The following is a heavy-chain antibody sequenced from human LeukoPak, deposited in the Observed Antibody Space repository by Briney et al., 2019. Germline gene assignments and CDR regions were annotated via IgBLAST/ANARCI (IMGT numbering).Heavy chain of an antibody. CDR1: GFTFSSYW. CDR2: IKPDGSEK. D-gene: IGHD3-10*01. V-gene: IGHV3-7*01. Sequence: GGPLRLSCAASGFTFSSYWMSWVRQSPGKGLEWVANIKPDGSEKYFMDFVKGRFTISRDNAKNALYLEMNSLRAEDTAEYFCARERMYSGSGSTYPYYDYWGQGTLVTVSS. J-gene: IGHJ4*02. CDR3: ARERMYSGSGSTYPYYDY.